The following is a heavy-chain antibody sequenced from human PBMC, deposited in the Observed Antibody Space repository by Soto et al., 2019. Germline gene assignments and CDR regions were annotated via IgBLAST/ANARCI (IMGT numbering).Heavy chain of an antibody. J-gene: IGHJ6*03. Sequence: GESLKISCAASGFTFSSYWMSWVRQAPVKGLEWVANIKQDGSEKYYVDSVKGRFTISRDNAKNSLYLQMNSLRAEDTAVYYCARVYRWFGELLFNYYYYYMDFWGKRTTVTVSS. V-gene: IGHV3-7*01. D-gene: IGHD3-10*01. CDR1: GFTFSSYW. CDR2: IKQDGSEK. CDR3: ARVYRWFGELLFNYYYYYMDF.